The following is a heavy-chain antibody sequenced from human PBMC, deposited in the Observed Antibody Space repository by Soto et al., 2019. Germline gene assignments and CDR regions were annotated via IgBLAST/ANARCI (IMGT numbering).Heavy chain of an antibody. CDR3: ARDLDPYYYGSGSYYNGYGMDV. J-gene: IGHJ6*02. Sequence: PSETLSLTCTVSGGSVSSSGNYWGWIRQPPGKGLEWIGSIYYSGSTYYNPSLKSRVTTSVDTSKNQFSLKLSSVTAADTAVYYCARDLDPYYYGSGSYYNGYGMDVWGQGTTVTVSS. V-gene: IGHV4-39*02. CDR1: GGSVSSSGNY. CDR2: IYYSGST. D-gene: IGHD3-10*01.